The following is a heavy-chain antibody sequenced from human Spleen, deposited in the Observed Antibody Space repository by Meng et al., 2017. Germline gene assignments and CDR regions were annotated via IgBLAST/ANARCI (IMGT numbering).Heavy chain of an antibody. D-gene: IGHD1-26*01. Sequence: LRLSCTVSGGSISSGGYYWSWIRQHPGKGLEWIGYIYYSGSTYYNPSLKSRVTISVDTSKNQFSLKLSSVTAADTAVYYCARWYSGGYDTWGQGTLVTVSS. CDR1: GGSISSGGYY. CDR3: ARWYSGGYDT. CDR2: IYYSGST. J-gene: IGHJ5*02. V-gene: IGHV4-31*03.